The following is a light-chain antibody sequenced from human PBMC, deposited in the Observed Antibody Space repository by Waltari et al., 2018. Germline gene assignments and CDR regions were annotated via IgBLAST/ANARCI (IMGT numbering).Light chain of an antibody. V-gene: IGKV3-15*01. J-gene: IGKJ4*01. CDR3: QQYNNRPPVT. Sequence: EIVMTQSPDTLSVSPGARATISCRASQSVSSNLAWYQQKSGQAPRLLIYGASTRATGIPARFSGSGSGTEFTLTISSLQSEDFALYYCQQYNNRPPVTFGGGTKVEIK. CDR2: GAS. CDR1: QSVSSN.